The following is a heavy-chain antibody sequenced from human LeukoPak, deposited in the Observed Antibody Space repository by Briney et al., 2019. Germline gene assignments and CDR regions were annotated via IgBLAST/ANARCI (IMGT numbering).Heavy chain of an antibody. V-gene: IGHV1-2*02. CDR1: GYSFTAHY. Sequence: ASVKVSCKTSGYSFTAHYIHWVRQAPGQGLEWMGWINPNSGGTNYAQKFQGRVTMTRDTSISTAYMELSRLRSDDTAVYYCASIYKDRRYNWNYGLYYWGQGTLVTVSS. J-gene: IGHJ4*02. CDR3: ASIYKDRRYNWNYGLYY. CDR2: INPNSGGT. D-gene: IGHD1-7*01.